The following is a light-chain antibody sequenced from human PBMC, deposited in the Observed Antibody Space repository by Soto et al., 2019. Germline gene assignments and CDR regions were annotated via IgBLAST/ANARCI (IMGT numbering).Light chain of an antibody. J-gene: IGLJ1*01. CDR2: GNK. CDR3: QSYDNSLSGWKV. V-gene: IGLV1-40*01. Sequence: QSVLTQPPSVSVAPGQRVTISCTGSSSNIGGGYDVHWYQQLPGTVPKLLIYGNKDRPSGVPDRFSGSKSGTSASLAITGLQAGDEADYYCQSYDNSLSGWKVFGTGTKVTVL. CDR1: SSNIGGGYD.